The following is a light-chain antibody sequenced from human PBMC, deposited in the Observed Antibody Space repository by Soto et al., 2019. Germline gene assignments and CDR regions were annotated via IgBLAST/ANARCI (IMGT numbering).Light chain of an antibody. J-gene: IGKJ3*01. CDR1: QDITKQ. CDR2: DSS. V-gene: IGKV1-33*01. Sequence: DIQVTQSPSSLSASVGDRVTITCQASQDITKQLNWYQHKPGKAPKLLICDSSDLETGVPSRFSGSGSGTYFTLTINSLQPEDFATYYCQNHDGVPHFGPGTRIDIK. CDR3: QNHDGVPH.